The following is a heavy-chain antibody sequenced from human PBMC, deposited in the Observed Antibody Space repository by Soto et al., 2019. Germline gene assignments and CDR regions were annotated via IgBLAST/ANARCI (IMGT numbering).Heavy chain of an antibody. CDR1: GFTFSSYG. D-gene: IGHD3-10*01. Sequence: PGGSLRLSCAASGFTFSSYGVHWVRQAPGKGLEWVAVISYDGSNKYYADSVKGRFTISRDNSKNTLYLQMNSLRAEDTAVYYCAGSGSPSLYYYYYYGMDVWGQGTTVTVSS. J-gene: IGHJ6*02. V-gene: IGHV3-30*03. CDR2: ISYDGSNK. CDR3: AGSGSPSLYYYYYYGMDV.